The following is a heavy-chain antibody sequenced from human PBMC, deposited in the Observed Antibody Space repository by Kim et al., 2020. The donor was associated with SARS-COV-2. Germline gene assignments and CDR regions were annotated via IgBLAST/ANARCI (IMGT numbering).Heavy chain of an antibody. Sequence: SETLSLTCTVSGGSISGFYWTWIRQPPGKGLEWIGYIYNSGSTNYNPSLKSRVTISSDTSKNQFSLKLNSVTAADTAVYYCARSTPLTWLSSGWSGHFFDYWGQGILAPVSA. CDR3: ARSTPLTWLSSGWSGHFFDY. CDR2: IYNSGST. CDR1: GGSISGFY. D-gene: IGHD6-19*01. J-gene: IGHJ4*02. V-gene: IGHV4-59*01.